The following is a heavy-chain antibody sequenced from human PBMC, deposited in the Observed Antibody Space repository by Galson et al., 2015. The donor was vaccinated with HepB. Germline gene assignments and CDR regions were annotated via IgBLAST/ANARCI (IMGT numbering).Heavy chain of an antibody. CDR2: ISVSGGTT. Sequence: FLRLSCAASGFSFSSYVMTWVRQAPGKGLEWVSLISVSGGTTYYADSLKGRFTVSRDNSKNTLYLQMNGLRADDTAVYYCAKNLAGTAWYSSDYWGQGTLVTVSS. D-gene: IGHD2-21*02. V-gene: IGHV3-23*01. CDR3: AKNLAGTAWYSSDY. J-gene: IGHJ4*02. CDR1: GFSFSSYV.